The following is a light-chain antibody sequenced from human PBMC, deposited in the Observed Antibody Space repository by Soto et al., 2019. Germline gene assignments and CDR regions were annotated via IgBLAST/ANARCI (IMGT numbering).Light chain of an antibody. V-gene: IGLV2-8*01. CDR1: SSDIGVYDF. J-gene: IGLJ1*01. CDR2: QVN. Sequence: QSVLTQPPSASGSPGQSVTISCTGTSSDIGVYDFVSWYQQHPGKAPKVIIYQVNKGPSGVPDRFSGSKSGNTASLTVSGLRPEDEADYYCGSYTSSSTYVFGTGTKLTVL. CDR3: GSYTSSSTYV.